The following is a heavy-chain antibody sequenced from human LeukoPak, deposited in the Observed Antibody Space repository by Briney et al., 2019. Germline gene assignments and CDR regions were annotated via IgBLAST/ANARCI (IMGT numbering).Heavy chain of an antibody. D-gene: IGHD1/OR15-1a*01. CDR3: ARGVAATDRGSGTNYYYYGMDV. CDR1: GFIFSNYA. CDR2: ISYDGINK. V-gene: IGHV3-30-3*01. Sequence: PGGSLRLSCAASGFIFSNYAMHWVRQAPGKGLEWVAVISYDGINKYYADSVKGRFTISRDKPKNTLYLDMNSLRAEDAAVYYCARGVAATDRGSGTNYYYYGMDVWGQGTPVTVS. J-gene: IGHJ6*02.